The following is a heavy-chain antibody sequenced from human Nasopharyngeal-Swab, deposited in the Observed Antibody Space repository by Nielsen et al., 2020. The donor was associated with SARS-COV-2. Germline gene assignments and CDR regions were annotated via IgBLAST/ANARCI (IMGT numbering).Heavy chain of an antibody. J-gene: IGHJ4*02. Sequence: GESLKISCAASGFTFSSYAMSWVRQAPGKGLEWVSAISGSGGSTYYADSVKGRFTISRDNSKNTLYLQMNSLRAEDTAVYYCARDGGGYSSSSGLDYWGQGTLVTVSS. V-gene: IGHV3-23*01. D-gene: IGHD6-6*01. CDR1: GFTFSSYA. CDR3: ARDGGGYSSSSGLDY. CDR2: ISGSGGST.